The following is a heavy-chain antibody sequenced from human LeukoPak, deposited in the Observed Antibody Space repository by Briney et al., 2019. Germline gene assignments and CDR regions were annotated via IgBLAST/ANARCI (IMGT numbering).Heavy chain of an antibody. Sequence: ASVKVSCKASGYTFTGYYMHWVRQAPGQGLEWMGWISAYNGNTNYAQKLQGRVTMTTDTSTSTAYMELRSLRSDDTAVYYCARDKMVRGLRSSWFDPWGQGTLVTVSS. D-gene: IGHD3-10*01. CDR2: ISAYNGNT. CDR1: GYTFTGYY. V-gene: IGHV1-18*04. J-gene: IGHJ5*02. CDR3: ARDKMVRGLRSSWFDP.